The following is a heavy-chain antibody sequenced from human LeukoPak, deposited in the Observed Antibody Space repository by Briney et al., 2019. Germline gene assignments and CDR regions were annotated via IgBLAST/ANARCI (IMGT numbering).Heavy chain of an antibody. J-gene: IGHJ4*02. V-gene: IGHV3-7*01. CDR1: GFTFSSYW. Sequence: GGSLRLSCAASGFTFSSYWMSWVRQAPGKGLEWVANIKPDGSEKYYVDSVKGRFTISRDNSKNTLYLQMNSLRAEDTAVYYCAKRDRMYTSGSYYFDYWGQGTLVTVSS. CDR2: IKPDGSEK. D-gene: IGHD6-19*01. CDR3: AKRDRMYTSGSYYFDY.